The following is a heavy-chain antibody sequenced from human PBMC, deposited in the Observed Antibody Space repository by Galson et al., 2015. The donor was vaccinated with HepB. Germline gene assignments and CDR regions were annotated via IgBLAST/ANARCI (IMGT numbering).Heavy chain of an antibody. Sequence: SLRLSCAASGFTFTNYAMNWVRQAPGKGLECISAISNSGGSTYYADSVKGRFTISRDISKNTLYLQMDSLTAEDTAVYYCAKGDRRGYGGAFDIWGQGTMVTVSS. CDR2: ISNSGGST. V-gene: IGHV3-23*01. CDR3: AKGDRRGYGGAFDI. CDR1: GFTFTNYA. J-gene: IGHJ3*02. D-gene: IGHD5-18*01.